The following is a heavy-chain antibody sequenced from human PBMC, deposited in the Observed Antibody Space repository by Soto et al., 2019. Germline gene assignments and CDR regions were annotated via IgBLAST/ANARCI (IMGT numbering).Heavy chain of an antibody. CDR1: GYTFTSYG. Sequence: QVQLVQSGAEVKEPGASVKVSCKASGYTFTSYGLNWVRQAPGQGLEWMGWISAYNGNTNYAQKFQGRVTMTTDTSTRTAYMELRSLRADDTAVYYCARSGSGGYYLDYWGQGTLVTVSA. D-gene: IGHD2-15*01. V-gene: IGHV1-18*01. J-gene: IGHJ4*02. CDR2: ISAYNGNT. CDR3: ARSGSGGYYLDY.